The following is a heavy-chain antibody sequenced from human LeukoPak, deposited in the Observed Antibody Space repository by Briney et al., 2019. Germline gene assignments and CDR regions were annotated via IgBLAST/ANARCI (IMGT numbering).Heavy chain of an antibody. D-gene: IGHD6-13*01. J-gene: IGHJ4*02. V-gene: IGHV1-18*01. CDR3: ARARIAAAGSPLDY. CDR1: GGTFSSYA. Sequence: ASVKVSCKASGGTFSSYAISWVRQAPGQGLEWMGWISAYNGNTNYAQKLQGRVTMTTDTSTSTAYMELRSLRSDDTAVYYCARARIAAAGSPLDYWGQGTLVTVSS. CDR2: ISAYNGNT.